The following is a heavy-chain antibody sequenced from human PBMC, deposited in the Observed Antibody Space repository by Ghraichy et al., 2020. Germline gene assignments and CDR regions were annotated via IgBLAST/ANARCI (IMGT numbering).Heavy chain of an antibody. V-gene: IGHV3-48*03. Sequence: SCTGSGFTLNNFVMNWVRQAPGKGLEWLSFISSSGRKMYYADSVKGRFTISRDNANNSVYLDMSSLRAEDTAVYFCARDRREWLQNFYYYYGMDVWGQGTTVTVSS. D-gene: IGHD3-3*01. CDR2: ISSSGRKM. J-gene: IGHJ6*02. CDR1: GFTLNNFV. CDR3: ARDRREWLQNFYYYYGMDV.